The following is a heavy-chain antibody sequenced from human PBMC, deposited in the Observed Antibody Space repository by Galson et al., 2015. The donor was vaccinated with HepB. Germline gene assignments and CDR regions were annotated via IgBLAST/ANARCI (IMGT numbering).Heavy chain of an antibody. V-gene: IGHV1-69*13. Sequence: SVKVSCKASGGTFSSYAISWVRQAPGQGLEWMGGIIPIFGTANYAQKFQGRVTITADESTSTAYMELSSLRSEDTAVYYCARGGHVSIAARRSPPGYYYYYMDVWGKGTTVTVSS. CDR1: GGTFSSYA. CDR3: ARGGHVSIAARRSPPGYYYYYMDV. D-gene: IGHD6-6*01. J-gene: IGHJ6*03. CDR2: IIPIFGTA.